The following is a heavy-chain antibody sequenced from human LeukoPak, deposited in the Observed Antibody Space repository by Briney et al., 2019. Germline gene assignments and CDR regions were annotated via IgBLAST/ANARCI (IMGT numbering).Heavy chain of an antibody. J-gene: IGHJ4*02. D-gene: IGHD3-16*01. CDR1: GYTFTGYY. Sequence: ASVKVSCKASGYTFTGYYMHWVRQAPGQGLEWMGWINPNSGGTNYAQKFQGRVTMTTDTSISTTYMELSRLRSDDAAVYYCARDFGVNRDYVWGSAVDYWGQGTLVTVSS. CDR3: ARDFGVNRDYVWGSAVDY. CDR2: INPNSGGT. V-gene: IGHV1-2*02.